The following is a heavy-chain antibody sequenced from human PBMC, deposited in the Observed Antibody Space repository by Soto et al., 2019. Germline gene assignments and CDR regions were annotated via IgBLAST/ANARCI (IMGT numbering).Heavy chain of an antibody. CDR3: APLSVSLSGPYGIHV. Sequence: SETLSLTCSVSGYSVSSSDYYWAWIRQPPGKGLEWIGSMLYSGLTYYNPSLKSRVTLSVDTSKNQFSVRLNSVTASDAAVYYCAPLSVSLSGPYGIHVWGQGTTVTVSS. CDR1: GYSVSSSDYY. CDR2: MLYSGLT. V-gene: IGHV4-39*01. D-gene: IGHD2-15*01. J-gene: IGHJ6*02.